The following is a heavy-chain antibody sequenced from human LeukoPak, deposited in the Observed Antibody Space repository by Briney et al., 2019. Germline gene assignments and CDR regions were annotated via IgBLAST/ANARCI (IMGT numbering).Heavy chain of an antibody. CDR1: GDSISSYY. D-gene: IGHD2-15*01. CDR3: ARRYCSGGSCSSFDY. J-gene: IGHJ4*02. V-gene: IGHV4-59*01. CDR2: IYYSGST. Sequence: SETLSLTCTVSGDSISSYYWSWVRQPPGKGLEWIGYIYYSGSTNYNPSLKSRVTISVGTSKNQFSLKLSSVTAADTAVYYCARRYCSGGSCSSFDYWGQGTLVTVSS.